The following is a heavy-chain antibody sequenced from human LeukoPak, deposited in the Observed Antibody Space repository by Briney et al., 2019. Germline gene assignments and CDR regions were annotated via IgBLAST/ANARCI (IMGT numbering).Heavy chain of an antibody. Sequence: SETLSLTCAVYGGSFSGYYWSWIRQPPGKGLEWIGEINHSGSTNYNPSLKSRVTISVDTSKNQFSLKLTSVTAADTAIYCCARGWGSSWYYFDYWGQGIQVIVSS. CDR2: INHSGST. CDR1: GGSFSGYY. J-gene: IGHJ4*02. D-gene: IGHD6-13*01. CDR3: ARGWGSSWYYFDY. V-gene: IGHV4-34*01.